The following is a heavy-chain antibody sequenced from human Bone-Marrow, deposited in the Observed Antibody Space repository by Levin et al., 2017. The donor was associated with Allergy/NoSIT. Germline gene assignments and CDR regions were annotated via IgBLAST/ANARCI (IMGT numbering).Heavy chain of an antibody. Sequence: PGGSLRLSCAASGFIFSNYGIHWVRQAPGKGLEWVTFISYDGSNKYYEESVKGRFTISRDNSENTVYLQMNSLRPDDTAVYYCATTDGGQWLFHFDYWGQGTLVTVSS. CDR2: ISYDGSNK. CDR1: GFIFSNYG. J-gene: IGHJ4*02. D-gene: IGHD6-19*01. CDR3: ATTDGGQWLFHFDY. V-gene: IGHV3-30*03.